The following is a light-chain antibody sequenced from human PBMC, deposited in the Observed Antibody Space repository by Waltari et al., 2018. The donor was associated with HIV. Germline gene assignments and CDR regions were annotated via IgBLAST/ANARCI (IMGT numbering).Light chain of an antibody. Sequence: QSVLTQPPSVSAAPGQKVTISCSGSSSNIGKNFVSWYKQLPGTAPKLLIYDNNKRPSGIPDRFSGSKSCTSATLGITGLQTGDEADYYCGTWDSSLSGVVFGGGTKLTVL. CDR2: DNN. J-gene: IGLJ3*02. CDR3: GTWDSSLSGVV. CDR1: SSNIGKNF. V-gene: IGLV1-51*01.